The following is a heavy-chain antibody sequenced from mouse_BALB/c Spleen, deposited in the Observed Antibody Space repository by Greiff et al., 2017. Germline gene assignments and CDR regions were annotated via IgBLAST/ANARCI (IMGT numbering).Heavy chain of an antibody. Sequence: QVQLQQSGPGLVAPSQSLSITCTVSGFSLTGYGVNWVRQPPGKGLEWLGMIWGDGSTDYNSALKSRLSISKDNSKSQVFLKMNSLQTDDTARYYCAREDGKAYYAMDYWGQGTSVTVSS. CDR1: GFSLTGYG. CDR3: AREDGKAYYAMDY. CDR2: IWGDGST. V-gene: IGHV2-6-7*01. D-gene: IGHD2-1*01. J-gene: IGHJ4*01.